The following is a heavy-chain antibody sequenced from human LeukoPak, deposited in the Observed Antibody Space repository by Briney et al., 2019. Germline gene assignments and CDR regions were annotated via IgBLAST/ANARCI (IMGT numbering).Heavy chain of an antibody. V-gene: IGHV4-34*01. Sequence: SSETLSLTCAVYGGSFSGYYWSWIRQPPGKGLEWIGEINHSGSTNYNPSLKSRVTISVDTSKNQFSLKLSSVTAADTAVYYCARSGIYWGQGTLVTVSS. J-gene: IGHJ4*02. D-gene: IGHD6-25*01. CDR1: GGSFSGYY. CDR3: ARSGIY. CDR2: INHSGST.